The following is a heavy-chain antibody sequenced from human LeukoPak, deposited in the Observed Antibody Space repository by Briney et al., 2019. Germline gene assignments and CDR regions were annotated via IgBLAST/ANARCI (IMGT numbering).Heavy chain of an antibody. J-gene: IGHJ5*02. V-gene: IGHV3-66*03. CDR3: ARDRAVTQDWVEFDP. CDR2: IRDSGET. D-gene: IGHD4-17*01. Sequence: GSLRLSCAGSGFSVSNYYMSWVRQAPGKGLEWVSLIRDSGETFYADSVKGRFTISRDNSKNTMYLQMNRLRVEDTAVYFCARDRAVTQDWVEFDPWGQGTLVTVSS. CDR1: GFSVSNYY.